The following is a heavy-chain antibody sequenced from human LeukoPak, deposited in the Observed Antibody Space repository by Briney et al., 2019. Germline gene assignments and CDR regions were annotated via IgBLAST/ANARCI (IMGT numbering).Heavy chain of an antibody. V-gene: IGHV3-11*01. D-gene: IGHD6-13*01. CDR2: ISSSGSTI. J-gene: IGHJ6*02. Sequence: GGSLRLSCAASGFTFSDYYMSWIRQAPGKGLEWVSYISSSGSTIYYADSVKGRFTISRDNAKNSLYLQMNSLRAEDTAVYYCAREDGKGSLAQQLAAYYYYGVDVWGQGTTVTGSS. CDR3: AREDGKGSLAQQLAAYYYYGVDV. CDR1: GFTFSDYY.